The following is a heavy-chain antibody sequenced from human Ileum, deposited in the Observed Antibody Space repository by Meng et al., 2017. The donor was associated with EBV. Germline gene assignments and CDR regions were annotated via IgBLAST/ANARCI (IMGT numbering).Heavy chain of an antibody. Sequence: HLQLHEAGQGLVKPSETLSLTCTVSGVSIDRSSDNWGWIRQSPGKGLEWIGEIYHSGSTNYNPSLKSRVTISVDKSKNQFSLKLSSVTAADTAVYYCASFPPPGKQWLVTDYWGQGTLVTVSS. D-gene: IGHD6-19*01. CDR1: GVSIDRSSDN. CDR2: IYHSGST. CDR3: ASFPPPGKQWLVTDY. J-gene: IGHJ4*02. V-gene: IGHV4-39*07.